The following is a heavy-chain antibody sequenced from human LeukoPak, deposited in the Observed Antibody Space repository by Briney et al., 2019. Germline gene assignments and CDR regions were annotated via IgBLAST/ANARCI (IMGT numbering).Heavy chain of an antibody. CDR2: TDHGGNT. D-gene: IGHD3-10*01. J-gene: IGHJ5*01. V-gene: IGHV4-34*01. CDR3: ARSPPPGATAYGAVDS. Sequence: SETLSLTCAVYGGPLNDYYWSWIRQPPGKGLEWIGETDHGGNTKYNPSPKSRVTISVDTSKNQFSLKLTSVTATDTAVYYCARSPPPGATAYGAVDSWGRGSLVTVSS. CDR1: GGPLNDYY.